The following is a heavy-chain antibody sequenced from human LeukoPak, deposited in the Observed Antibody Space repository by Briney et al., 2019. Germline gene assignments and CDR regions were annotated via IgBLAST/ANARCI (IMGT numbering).Heavy chain of an antibody. D-gene: IGHD3-10*01. Sequence: ASVKVSCKASGYTFTDYYMNWVRQTPGQGLEWMGWINPNNGGTNYAQKFQGRVTMTRDTSISTAYMELSRLIFDDTAVYYCARERRLLVHPWGQGTLVTVSS. CDR2: INPNNGGT. V-gene: IGHV1-2*02. CDR3: ARERRLLVHP. J-gene: IGHJ5*02. CDR1: GYTFTDYY.